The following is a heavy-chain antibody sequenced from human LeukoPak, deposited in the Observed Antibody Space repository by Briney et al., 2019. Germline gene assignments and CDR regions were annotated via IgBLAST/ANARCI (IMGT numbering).Heavy chain of an antibody. V-gene: IGHV3-23*01. CDR2: VRGSGTAT. Sequence: GGSLRLSCAASGFTFSTYAMTWFRQAPGKGLEWVSAVRGSGTATYYADSVKGRFTISRDNSKNTQSLQMNSLRAEDTAVYYCLGYCSGGNCYSGGYWGQGTLVTVSS. J-gene: IGHJ4*02. D-gene: IGHD2-15*01. CDR3: LGYCSGGNCYSGGY. CDR1: GFTFSTYA.